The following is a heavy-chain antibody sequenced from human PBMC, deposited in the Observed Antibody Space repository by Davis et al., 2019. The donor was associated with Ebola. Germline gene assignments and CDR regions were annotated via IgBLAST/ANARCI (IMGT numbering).Heavy chain of an antibody. CDR1: GYTFPAHA. CDR3: ARSGFFDGGSYFPNF. Sequence: ASVKVSCKASGYTFPAHAIHWVRQAPGQGLEWMGWINAGYGNTKYSQRFQDRVTITTDPSASTVYMDLSNLKGEDTAVYFCARSGFFDGGSYFPNFWGQGTLVTVSS. V-gene: IGHV1-3*01. D-gene: IGHD1-26*01. CDR2: INAGYGNT. J-gene: IGHJ4*02.